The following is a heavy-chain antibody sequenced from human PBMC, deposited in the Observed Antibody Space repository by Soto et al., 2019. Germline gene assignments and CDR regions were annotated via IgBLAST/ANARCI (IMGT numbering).Heavy chain of an antibody. J-gene: IGHJ1*01. V-gene: IGHV4-30-4*01. CDR3: ARDLDGLHDDTSGPFPRPG. CDR2: IHSSGSI. Sequence: SETLSLTCTVSGGSISSDDYYWSWIRQAPGRGLEWIGYIHSSGSIYYNPSLKSRATMSIDTAGNQFSLKVSSVTAADTAVYYCARDLDGLHDDTSGPFPRPGWGQGTLVTVSS. CDR1: GGSISSDDYY. D-gene: IGHD3-22*01.